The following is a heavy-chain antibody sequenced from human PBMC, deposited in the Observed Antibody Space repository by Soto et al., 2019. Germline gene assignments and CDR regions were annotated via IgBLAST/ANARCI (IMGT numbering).Heavy chain of an antibody. CDR1: GFMFSTYL. D-gene: IGHD3-16*01. Sequence: GGSLRLSCEASGFMFSTYLMSWVRQAPGKGLEWVANIKQGGNEKFYVDSVKGRFTISRDNAKKSLFLQMNSLRPEDTAVYYCVGALTYEVPYYYYGMDVWGQGTTVTVSS. CDR2: IKQGGNEK. J-gene: IGHJ6*02. CDR3: VGALTYEVPYYYYGMDV. V-gene: IGHV3-7*01.